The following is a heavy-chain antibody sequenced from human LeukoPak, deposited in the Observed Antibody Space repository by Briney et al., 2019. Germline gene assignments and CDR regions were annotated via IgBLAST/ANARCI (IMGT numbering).Heavy chain of an antibody. CDR1: GGSISSYY. V-gene: IGHV4-59*01. J-gene: IGHJ6*02. Sequence: SETLSLTCTVSGGSISSYYWSWIRQPPGKGLEWIGYIYDSGSTNYNPSLKSRVTISVDTSKNQFSLKLSSVTAADTAVYYCARGGSGYDSFYYYGMDVWCQGTTVTVSS. CDR2: IYDSGST. CDR3: ARGGSGYDSFYYYGMDV. D-gene: IGHD5-12*01.